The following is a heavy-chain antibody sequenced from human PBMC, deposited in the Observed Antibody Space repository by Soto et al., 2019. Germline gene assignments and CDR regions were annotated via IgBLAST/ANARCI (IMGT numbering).Heavy chain of an antibody. Sequence: ALVKVSCKASGYTFTSYGISWVRQAPGQGLEWMGWISAYNGNTNYAQKLQGRVTMTTDTSTSTAYMELRGLGSDDTAVYYCARDSNYDILTGHQNSRYNWFDPWGQGTLVTVSS. J-gene: IGHJ5*02. V-gene: IGHV1-18*01. D-gene: IGHD3-9*01. CDR1: GYTFTSYG. CDR2: ISAYNGNT. CDR3: ARDSNYDILTGHQNSRYNWFDP.